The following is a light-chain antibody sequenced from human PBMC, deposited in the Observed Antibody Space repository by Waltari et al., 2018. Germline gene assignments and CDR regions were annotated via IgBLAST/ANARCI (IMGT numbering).Light chain of an antibody. CDR2: KVA. CDR3: SAYAGINYVA. V-gene: IGLV2-8*01. CDR1: STDIVVYTY. J-gene: IGLJ2*01. Sequence: QSALTQPPSASGSPGQSVSISCPGTSTDIVVYTYVSWYHQHPGNAPKLVVYKVAKRHQGVPDRLYASRSANTASLTVSGLQADDEADYYGSAYAGINYVAFGGGTKLTVL.